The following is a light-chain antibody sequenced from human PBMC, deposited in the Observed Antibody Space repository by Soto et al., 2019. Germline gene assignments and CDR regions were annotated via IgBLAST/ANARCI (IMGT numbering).Light chain of an antibody. CDR1: SSDVGGYKF. Sequence: QSALTQPASVSGSPGQLITISCTGTSSDVGGYKFVSWYQQHPGKAPKFIIYDVSIRPSGVSNRFSGSKSGNTASLTISGLQAEDEAEYYCSSYTSGSHYVFGTRTKVTVL. J-gene: IGLJ1*01. V-gene: IGLV2-14*01. CDR3: SSYTSGSHYV. CDR2: DVS.